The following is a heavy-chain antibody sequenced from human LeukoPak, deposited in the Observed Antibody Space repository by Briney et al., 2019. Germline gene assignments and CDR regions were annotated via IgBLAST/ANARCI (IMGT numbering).Heavy chain of an antibody. Sequence: GASVKVSCKASGYTFTSYGISWVRQAPGQGLEWMGWINPYNGNTNYAQKLQGRVTMTTDTSTSTAYMELSSLRSEDTAVYYCARAVAAAAVDYWGQGTLVTVSS. CDR2: INPYNGNT. D-gene: IGHD6-13*01. V-gene: IGHV1-18*01. CDR3: ARAVAAAAVDY. CDR1: GYTFTSYG. J-gene: IGHJ4*02.